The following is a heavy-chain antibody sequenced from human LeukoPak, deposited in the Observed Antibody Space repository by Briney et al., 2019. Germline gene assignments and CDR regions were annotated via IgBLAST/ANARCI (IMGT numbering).Heavy chain of an antibody. J-gene: IGHJ2*01. CDR2: ISGSGGST. Sequence: GGSLRLSCAASGFIFSSYWMHWVRQAPGKGLEWVSAISGSGGSTYYADSVKGRSTISRDNSKNTLYLQMNSLRAEDTAVYYCAKGYCSSTSCYQGWYFDLWGRDTLVTVSS. CDR1: GFIFSSYW. CDR3: AKGYCSSTSCYQGWYFDL. V-gene: IGHV3-23*01. D-gene: IGHD2-2*01.